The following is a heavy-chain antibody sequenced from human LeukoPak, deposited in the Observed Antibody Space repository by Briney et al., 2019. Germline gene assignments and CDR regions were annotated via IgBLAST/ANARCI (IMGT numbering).Heavy chain of an antibody. D-gene: IGHD5-12*01. J-gene: IGHJ6*02. V-gene: IGHV3-23*01. CDR3: AKDLGYQSYYYYGMDV. CDR2: ISGSGGST. Sequence: GGSLRLSCAASGFTFSSYAMSWVHQAPGKGLEWVSAISGSGGSTYYADSVKGRFTISRDNSKNTLYLQMNSLRAEDTAVYYCAKDLGYQSYYYYGMDVWGQGTTVTVSS. CDR1: GFTFSSYA.